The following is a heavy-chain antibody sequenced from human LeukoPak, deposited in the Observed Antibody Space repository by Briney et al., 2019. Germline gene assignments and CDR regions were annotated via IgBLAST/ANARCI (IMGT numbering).Heavy chain of an antibody. V-gene: IGHV3-30*07. D-gene: IGHD4-17*01. CDR2: IWYDGSNK. CDR3: ARDLTTVSPGGSFDY. CDR1: GFTFSSYA. J-gene: IGHJ4*02. Sequence: GGSLRLSCAASGFTFSSYAMHWVRQAPGKGLEWVAVIWYDGSNKYYADSVKGRFTISRDNSKNTLYLQMNSLRAEDTAVYYCARDLTTVSPGGSFDYWGQGTLVTVSS.